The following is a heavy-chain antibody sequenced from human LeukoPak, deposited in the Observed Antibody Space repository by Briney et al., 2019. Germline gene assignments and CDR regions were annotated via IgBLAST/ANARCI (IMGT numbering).Heavy chain of an antibody. CDR2: IDKTDKGYATAT. D-gene: IGHD1-26*01. Sequence: GSLKLSCAASGFTFSGSAIHWVRQSSGNGLEWGGQIDKTDKGYATATAYAASVKGRFTTTNDYSIKTAYLKMKSMKAEDTALYYCTRDSGTYNWFDPWGQGTLVTVSS. J-gene: IGHJ5*02. CDR1: GFTFSGSA. CDR3: TRDSGTYNWFDP. V-gene: IGHV3-73*01.